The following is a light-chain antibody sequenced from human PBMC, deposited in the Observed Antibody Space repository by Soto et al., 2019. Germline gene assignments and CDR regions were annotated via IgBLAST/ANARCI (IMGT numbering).Light chain of an antibody. J-gene: IGKJ3*01. CDR3: QQSYSTPPGFT. Sequence: DIPMTQSPSSLSASVGDRVTITCRASQSISSYLHWYQQKPGKAPKLLIYAASSLQSGAPSRFSGSGPGTDLTLHISSLQPEDFATYYCQQSYSTPPGFTFGPGTKVDI. V-gene: IGKV1-39*01. CDR2: AAS. CDR1: QSISSY.